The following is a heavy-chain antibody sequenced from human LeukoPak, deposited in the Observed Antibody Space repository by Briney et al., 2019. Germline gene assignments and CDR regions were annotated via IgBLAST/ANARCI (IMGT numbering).Heavy chain of an antibody. Sequence: GGSLRLFCAASGFTVSRTYMSWVRQAPGKGLGWVSVLYSAGGTYYADSVKGRFTISRDNSKNTLYLQMNSLRVEDTAVYYCSRGGDPQWLVHGEYWGQGTLVTVSS. V-gene: IGHV3-53*01. J-gene: IGHJ4*02. CDR3: SRGGDPQWLVHGEY. CDR1: GFTVSRTY. D-gene: IGHD6-19*01. CDR2: LYSAGGT.